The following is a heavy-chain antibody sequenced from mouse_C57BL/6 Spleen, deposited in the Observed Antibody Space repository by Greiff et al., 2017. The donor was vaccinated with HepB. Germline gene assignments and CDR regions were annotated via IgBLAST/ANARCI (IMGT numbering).Heavy chain of an antibody. CDR1: GYTFTDYE. V-gene: IGHV1-15*01. J-gene: IGHJ2*01. D-gene: IGHD3-2*02. Sequence: QVQLQQSGAELVRPGASVTLSCKASGYTFTDYEMHWVKQTPVHGLEWIGAIDPETGGTAYTQTFKGKAILTADRSSSAAYIKLRSLTSEDSAVYYETEEKAQNYWGQGTTLTVSS. CDR2: IDPETGGT. CDR3: TEEKAQNY.